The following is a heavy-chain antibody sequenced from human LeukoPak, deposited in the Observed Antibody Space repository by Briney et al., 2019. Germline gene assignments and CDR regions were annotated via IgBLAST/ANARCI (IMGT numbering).Heavy chain of an antibody. Sequence: GGSLRLSCSASGFTFSSYEMNWVRQAPGKGLEWLSYISSSDGTKYYADSVKGRFSISRDNAKNSLYLQMNSLSVEDTAVYYCARVHPSDYWGQGTLVTVSS. J-gene: IGHJ4*02. V-gene: IGHV3-48*03. CDR3: ARVHPSDY. CDR1: GFTFSSYE. CDR2: ISSSDGTK.